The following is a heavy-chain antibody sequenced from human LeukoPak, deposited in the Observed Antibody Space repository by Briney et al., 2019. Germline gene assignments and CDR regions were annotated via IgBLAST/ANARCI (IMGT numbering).Heavy chain of an antibody. J-gene: IGHJ3*02. V-gene: IGHV4-59*01. CDR2: IYYSGST. CDR3: ARGRFLDAFDI. CDR1: GGSISSYY. Sequence: SETLSLTCTVSGGSISSYYWSWIRQPPGQGLEWIGYIYYSGSTKYKPSRKSRVTISVDTSKNQFSLKLSSVTAADTAVYYCARGRFLDAFDIWGQGTMLTVSS. D-gene: IGHD3-3*01.